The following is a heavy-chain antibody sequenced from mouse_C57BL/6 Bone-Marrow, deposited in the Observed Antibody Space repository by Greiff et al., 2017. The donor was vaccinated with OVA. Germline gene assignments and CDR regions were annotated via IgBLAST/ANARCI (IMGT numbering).Heavy chain of an antibody. CDR3: AIGTTVKDWYFDV. D-gene: IGHD2-5*01. V-gene: IGHV1-74*01. CDR1: GFTFTSYW. J-gene: IGHJ1*03. CDR2: IHPSDSYT. Sequence: QVQLQQPGAELVKPGASVKVSCKASGFTFTSYWMHWVKQRPGQGLEWIGRIHPSDSYTNYNQKFKGKATLTVDKSSSTAYMQLSRLTSEDSAVYYCAIGTTVKDWYFDVWGTGTTVTVSS.